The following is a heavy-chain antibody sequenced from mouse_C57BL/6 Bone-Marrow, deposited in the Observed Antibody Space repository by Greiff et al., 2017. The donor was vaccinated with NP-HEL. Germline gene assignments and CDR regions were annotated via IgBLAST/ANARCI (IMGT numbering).Heavy chain of an antibody. CDR3: ASLIYDGYHYFDY. D-gene: IGHD2-3*01. J-gene: IGHJ2*01. CDR2: IDPANGNT. CDR1: GFNIKNTY. V-gene: IGHV14-3*01. Sequence: VQLKQSVAELVRPGASVKLSCTASGFNIKNTYMHWVKQRPEQGLEWIGRIDPANGNTKYAPKFQGKATITADTSSNTAYLQLSSLTSEDTAIYYCASLIYDGYHYFDYWGQGTTLTVSS.